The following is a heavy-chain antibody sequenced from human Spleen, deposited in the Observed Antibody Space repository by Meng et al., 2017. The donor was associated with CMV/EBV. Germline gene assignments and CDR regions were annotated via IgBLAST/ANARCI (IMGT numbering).Heavy chain of an antibody. V-gene: IGHV1-69*05. D-gene: IGHD1-14*01. CDR3: ARDLQPSACTGTSCDVSMEGWL. CDR2: IIPTFGSA. J-gene: IGHJ4*02. CDR1: GGALNTHG. Sequence: SVKVSCKASGGALNTHGLIWVRQAPGQGLEWMGGIIPTFGSADYAQKFYGRLSINTDEPARTVFMELRSLTSDDTAVYYCARDLQPSACTGTSCDVSMEGWLWGQGTLVTVSS.